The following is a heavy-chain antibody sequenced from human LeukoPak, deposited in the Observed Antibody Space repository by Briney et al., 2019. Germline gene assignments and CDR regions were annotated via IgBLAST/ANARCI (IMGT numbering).Heavy chain of an antibody. CDR3: ARATLYSSSWYEPCFQH. CDR2: ISAYNGNT. D-gene: IGHD6-13*01. Sequence: GASVKVSCKASGYTFTGYYMHWVRQAPGQGLEWMGWISAYNGNTNYAQKLQGRVTMTTDTSTSTAYMELGSLRSDDTAVYYCARATLYSSSWYEPCFQHWGQGTLVTVSS. J-gene: IGHJ1*01. V-gene: IGHV1-18*04. CDR1: GYTFTGYY.